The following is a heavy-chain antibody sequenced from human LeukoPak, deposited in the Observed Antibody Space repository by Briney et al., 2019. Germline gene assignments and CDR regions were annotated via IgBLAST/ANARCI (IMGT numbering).Heavy chain of an antibody. CDR2: LYSGGKT. CDR3: AKFLTPNVVPSYYYYGMDV. Sequence: GGSLRLSCAVSGFTVSSKYMTWVRQAPGKGLEWVSFLYSGGKTHYADSVKGRFTISRDNSKNTLYLQMNSLRAEDTAVYYCAKFLTPNVVPSYYYYGMDVWGQGTTVTVSS. J-gene: IGHJ6*02. CDR1: GFTVSSKY. V-gene: IGHV3-53*01. D-gene: IGHD3-3*01.